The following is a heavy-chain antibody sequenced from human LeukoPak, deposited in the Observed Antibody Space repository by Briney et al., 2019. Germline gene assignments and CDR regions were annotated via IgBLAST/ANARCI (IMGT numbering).Heavy chain of an antibody. J-gene: IGHJ4*02. CDR2: ISGSGGST. V-gene: IGHV3-23*01. D-gene: IGHD7-27*01. CDR3: ATTADYWGSYG. Sequence: PGGSLRLSCAASGFTFSSYAMSWVRQAPGKGLEWVSGISGSGGSTYYADSVKGQFTISRDNSKNTLYLQMNSLRAEDTAVYYCATTADYWGSYGWGQGTLVTVSS. CDR1: GFTFSSYA.